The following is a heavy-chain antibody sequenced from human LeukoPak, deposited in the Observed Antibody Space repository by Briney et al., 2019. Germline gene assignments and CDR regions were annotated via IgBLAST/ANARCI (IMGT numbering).Heavy chain of an antibody. D-gene: IGHD3-9*01. V-gene: IGHV4-34*01. Sequence: SETLSLTCAVYGGSFSGYYWSWIRQPPGKGPEWIGEINHSGSTNYNPSLKSRVTISVDTSKNQFSLKLSSVTAADTAVYYCANRPDILTGYFDYWGQGTLVTVSS. CDR2: INHSGST. J-gene: IGHJ4*02. CDR3: ANRPDILTGYFDY. CDR1: GGSFSGYY.